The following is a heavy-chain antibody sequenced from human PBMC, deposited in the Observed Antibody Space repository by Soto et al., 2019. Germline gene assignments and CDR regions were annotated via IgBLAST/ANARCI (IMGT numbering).Heavy chain of an antibody. V-gene: IGHV3-21*01. D-gene: IGHD3-22*01. CDR2: ISSSSTYI. Sequence: EVQLVESGGGLVKPGGSLRLSCAASGFTFSSYSMNWVRQAPGKGLQWVSSISSSSTYIYYEDSVKGRFTISRDNAKHSLYLQTHSPRAEDTAVHYCARGTNYYDSSVYYGYWGQGTLVTVSS. J-gene: IGHJ4*02. CDR1: GFTFSSYS. CDR3: ARGTNYYDSSVYYGY.